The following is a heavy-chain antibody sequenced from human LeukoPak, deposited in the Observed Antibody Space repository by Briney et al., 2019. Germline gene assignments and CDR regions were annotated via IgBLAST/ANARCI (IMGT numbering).Heavy chain of an antibody. CDR1: GASVSSDSYY. CDR3: AREVGAPRYFDY. CDR2: NHSSGST. J-gene: IGHJ4*02. Sequence: SETLSLTCTVSGASVSSDSYYWSWIRQPAGKTLEWIGRNHSSGSTDYNPSLMSRVTMSLDTSKNQFSLRLSSVTAADTAVYYCAREVGAPRYFDYWGQGTLVTVSS. V-gene: IGHV4-61*10. D-gene: IGHD1-26*01.